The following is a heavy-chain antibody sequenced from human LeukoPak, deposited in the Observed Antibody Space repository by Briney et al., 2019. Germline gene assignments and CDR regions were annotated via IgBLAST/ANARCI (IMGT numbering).Heavy chain of an antibody. Sequence: ASVKVSCKASGYTFTKYAVHWVRQAPGQRPEWMRWINAGNGDTKYSQNFQDRVTITRDTSANTAYMVLSSLTSEDTALYYCARDDCGDTCYPGGYWGQGTLVTVSS. V-gene: IGHV1-3*01. CDR3: ARDDCGDTCYPGGY. CDR2: INAGNGDT. CDR1: GYTFTKYA. D-gene: IGHD2-21*01. J-gene: IGHJ4*02.